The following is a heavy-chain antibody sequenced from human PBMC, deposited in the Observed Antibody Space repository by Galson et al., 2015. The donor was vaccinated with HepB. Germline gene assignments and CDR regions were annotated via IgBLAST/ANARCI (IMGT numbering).Heavy chain of an antibody. V-gene: IGHV3-53*01. Sequence: SLRLSCAASGFAVSSNYINWVRQAPGKGLEWVSAINRDGNTSYADPVKRRFTTTTDNSRNTLSHKKNSMRAEDTAIYFCSTDRQYCSIGSCYPCYMDVWGKGTTVTVSS. J-gene: IGHJ6*03. CDR2: INRDGNT. D-gene: IGHD2-2*01. CDR3: STDRQYCSIGSCYPCYMDV. CDR1: GFAVSSNY.